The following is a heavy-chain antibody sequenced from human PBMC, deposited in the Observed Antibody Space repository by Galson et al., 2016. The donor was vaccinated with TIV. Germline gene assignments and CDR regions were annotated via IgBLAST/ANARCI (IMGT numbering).Heavy chain of an antibody. V-gene: IGHV3-23*01. CDR3: AKDRGSYEAFDY. D-gene: IGHD5-12*01. CDR2: ISAGATNK. J-gene: IGHJ4*02. Sequence: SLRLSCAATGFRFYEFEMSWVRQAPGKGLEWVSAISAGATNKYYADSVKGRSTVSRDNSDNTLFLHMDRLKVEDTAMYYCAKDRGSYEAFDYWGQGVLVTVSS. CDR1: GFRFYEFE.